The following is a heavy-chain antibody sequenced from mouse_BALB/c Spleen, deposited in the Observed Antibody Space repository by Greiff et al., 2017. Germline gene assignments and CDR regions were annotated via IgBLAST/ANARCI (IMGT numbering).Heavy chain of an antibody. V-gene: IGHV1-55*01. Sequence: VQLQQPGAELVKPGTSVKLSCKASGYNFTSYWINWVKLRPGQGLEWIGDIYPGSGSTNYNEKFKSKATLTVDTSSSTAYMQLSSLASEDSALYYCARRGRYFDVWGAGTTVTVSS. D-gene: IGHD3-3*01. CDR2: IYPGSGST. CDR3: ARRGRYFDV. CDR1: GYNFTSYW. J-gene: IGHJ1*01.